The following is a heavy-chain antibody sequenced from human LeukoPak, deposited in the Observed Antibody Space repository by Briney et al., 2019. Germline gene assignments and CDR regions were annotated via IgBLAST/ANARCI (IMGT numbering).Heavy chain of an antibody. CDR2: ISSSSSYI. V-gene: IGHV3-21*01. D-gene: IGHD2-2*01. CDR1: GFTFSSYS. CDR3: ARDQVPAAMGYYYMDV. J-gene: IGHJ6*03. Sequence: GSLRLSCAASGFTFSSYSMNWVRQAPGKGLEWVSSISSSSSYIYYADSVKGRFTISRDNAKNSLYLQMNSLRAEDTAVYYCARDQVPAAMGYYYMDVWGKGTTVTVSS.